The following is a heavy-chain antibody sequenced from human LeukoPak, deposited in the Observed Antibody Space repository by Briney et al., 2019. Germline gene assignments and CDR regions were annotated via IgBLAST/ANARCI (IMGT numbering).Heavy chain of an antibody. CDR2: MNPNSGKT. V-gene: IGHV1-8*01. J-gene: IGHJ4*02. CDR3: ARDSSSWELRL. Sequence: GASVKVSCKASGYTFTNYDINWVRQATRQGLEWMGWMNPNSGKTGYAQKFQGRVTMTRNTSISTAFMELSSLRSEDTAVYYCARDSSSWELRLWGQGTLVTVSS. CDR1: GYTFTNYD. D-gene: IGHD6-13*01.